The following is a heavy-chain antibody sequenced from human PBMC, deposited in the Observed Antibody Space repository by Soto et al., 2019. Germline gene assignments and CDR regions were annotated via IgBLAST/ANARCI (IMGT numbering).Heavy chain of an antibody. V-gene: IGHV4-30-4*01. D-gene: IGHD3-3*01. CDR1: GGSISSGDYY. Sequence: LSLTCTVSGGSISSGDYYWSWIRQPPGKGLEWIGYIYYSGSTYYNPSLKSRVTISVDTSKNQFSLKLSSVTAADTAVYYCARALFLRSGAPYLGMDVWGQGTTVTVSS. J-gene: IGHJ6*02. CDR2: IYYSGST. CDR3: ARALFLRSGAPYLGMDV.